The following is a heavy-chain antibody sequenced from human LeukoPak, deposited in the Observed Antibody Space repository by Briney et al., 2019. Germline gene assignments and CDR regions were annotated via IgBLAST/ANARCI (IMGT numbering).Heavy chain of an antibody. Sequence: PGRSLRLSCAASGFTFSSYGMHWVRQAPGKGLEWVAVIRYDGSNKYYADSVKGRFTISRDNSKNTLYLQMNSLRAEDTAVYYCARDGPTPTQWLVREFDYWGQGTQVTVSS. J-gene: IGHJ4*02. CDR1: GFTFSSYG. D-gene: IGHD6-19*01. CDR2: IRYDGSNK. CDR3: ARDGPTPTQWLVREFDY. V-gene: IGHV3-33*01.